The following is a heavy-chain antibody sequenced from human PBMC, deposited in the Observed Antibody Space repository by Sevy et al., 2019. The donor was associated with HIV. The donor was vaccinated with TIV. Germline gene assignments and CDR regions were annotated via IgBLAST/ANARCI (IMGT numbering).Heavy chain of an antibody. CDR2: ISSSGSTI. CDR3: ARDLAIAVAGTAPAMDY. V-gene: IGHV3-11*01. CDR1: GFTFSDYY. J-gene: IGHJ4*02. Sequence: GGSLRLSCAASGFTFSDYYMSWIRQAPGKGLEWVSYISSSGSTIYYADSVKGRFTISRDNAKNSLYLQMNSLRAEDTAVDYCARDLAIAVAGTAPAMDYWGQGTLVTVSS. D-gene: IGHD6-19*01.